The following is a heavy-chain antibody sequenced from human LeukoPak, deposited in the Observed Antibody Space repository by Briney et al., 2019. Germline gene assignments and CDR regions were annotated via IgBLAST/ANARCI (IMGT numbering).Heavy chain of an antibody. CDR3: AKGSPYSSSWYVRYNWFDP. J-gene: IGHJ5*02. CDR2: IPYDGSDK. CDR1: GFTFSAFG. Sequence: GGSLRLSCAASGFTFSAFGMHWVRQAPGKGLEWVTFIPYDGSDKYYADSVKGRFTISRDNSKNTLYLQMNSLRAEDTAVYYCAKGSPYSSSWYVRYNWFDPWGQGTLVTVSS. V-gene: IGHV3-30*02. D-gene: IGHD6-13*01.